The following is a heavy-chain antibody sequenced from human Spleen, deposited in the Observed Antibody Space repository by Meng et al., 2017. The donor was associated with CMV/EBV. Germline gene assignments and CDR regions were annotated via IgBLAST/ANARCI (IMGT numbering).Heavy chain of an antibody. D-gene: IGHD1-7*01. J-gene: IGHJ5*02. Sequence: ASVKVSCKTAGYTFTNYGSSWVRQAPGQGLEWMGWISAYNGNTNYAQKLQGRVTMTTDTSTTTAYMELRSLRSDDTAVYYCARGWGQKRELRLSQGWFDPWGQGTLVTVSS. V-gene: IGHV1-18*01. CDR1: GYTFTNYG. CDR3: ARGWGQKRELRLSQGWFDP. CDR2: ISAYNGNT.